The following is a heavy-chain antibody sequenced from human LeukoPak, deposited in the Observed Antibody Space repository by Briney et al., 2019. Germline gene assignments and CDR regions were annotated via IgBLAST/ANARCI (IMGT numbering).Heavy chain of an antibody. J-gene: IGHJ4*02. V-gene: IGHV3-21*01. CDR1: GFTFSSYT. Sequence: GGSLRLSCAASGFTFSSYTMNWVRQAPGKGLEWVSSITSSSSYIYYADSVKGRFTIARDNAKSTLYLQMNSLRAEDTAVYYCARGGLLSRYWGQGTLVTVSS. D-gene: IGHD1-26*01. CDR2: ITSSSSYI. CDR3: ARGGLLSRY.